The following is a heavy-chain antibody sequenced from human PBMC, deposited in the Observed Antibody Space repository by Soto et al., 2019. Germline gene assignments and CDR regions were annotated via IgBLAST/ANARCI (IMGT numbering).Heavy chain of an antibody. CDR3: ARGPIAARPGWLNNWFDP. CDR2: IYYSGST. Sequence: PSETLSLTCTVCGGSISSGGYYWSWIRQHPGKGLEWIGYIYYSGSTYYNPSLKSRVTISVDTSKNQFSLKLSSVTAADTAVYYCARGPIAARPGWLNNWFDPWGQGTLVTVSS. D-gene: IGHD6-6*01. V-gene: IGHV4-31*03. CDR1: GGSISSGGYY. J-gene: IGHJ5*02.